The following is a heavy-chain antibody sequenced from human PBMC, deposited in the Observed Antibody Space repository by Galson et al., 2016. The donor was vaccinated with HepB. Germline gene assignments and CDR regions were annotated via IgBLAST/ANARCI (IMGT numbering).Heavy chain of an antibody. CDR1: GGSISSYY. CDR2: ISSSGTVL. CDR3: ARDPDTSSKVDV. Sequence: LSLTCTVSGGSISSYYWSWIRQPPGKGLESIAYISSSGTVLYYAASAQGRFTISRDNAKKSLYLQMNSLRADDTGVYYCARDPDTSSKVDVWGHGTTVTVSS. V-gene: IGHV3-11*01. D-gene: IGHD5-18*01. J-gene: IGHJ6*02.